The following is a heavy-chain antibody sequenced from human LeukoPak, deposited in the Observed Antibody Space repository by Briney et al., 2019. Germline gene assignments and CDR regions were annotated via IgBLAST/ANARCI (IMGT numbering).Heavy chain of an antibody. CDR1: GYTFTNYH. J-gene: IGHJ4*02. D-gene: IGHD6-25*01. CDR3: ARTTSLTASGYDY. V-gene: IGHV1-8*03. Sequence: ASLKVSCKASGYTFTNYHINWVRQAPGQGLEWMGWINPNTGDRGYAQKFQGRVSITSDTSISTAYMELGSPRSEDTAVYFCARTTSLTASGYDYWGRGTLVTVSS. CDR2: INPNTGDR.